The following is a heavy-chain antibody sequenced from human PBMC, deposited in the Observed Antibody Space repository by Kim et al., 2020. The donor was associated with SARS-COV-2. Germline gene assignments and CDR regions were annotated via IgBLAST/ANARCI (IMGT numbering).Heavy chain of an antibody. D-gene: IGHD6-25*01. V-gene: IGHV4-34*01. CDR2: INHSGST. Sequence: SETLSLTCAVYGGSFSGYYWSWIRQPPGKGLEWIGEINHSGSTNYNPSLKSRVTISVDTSKNQFSLKLSAVTAADTAVYYCARGGGGGSPGWFDAWGQGTLVTVSS. CDR1: GGSFSGYY. J-gene: IGHJ5*02. CDR3: ARGGGGGSPGWFDA.